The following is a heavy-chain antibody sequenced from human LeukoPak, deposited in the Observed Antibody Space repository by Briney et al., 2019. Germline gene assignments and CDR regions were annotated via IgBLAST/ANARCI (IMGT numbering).Heavy chain of an antibody. D-gene: IGHD2-2*01. J-gene: IGHJ4*02. V-gene: IGHV3-23*01. CDR2: IIGSAGST. Sequence: GTLRLSCAASGFSFSSHGMSWVRQAPGKGLEWVSGIIGSAGSTYYADSVKGRFTISGDNSKNTLFLQMNSLRAEDTAVYYCAHGAMYQLDYWGQGTLVTVSS. CDR3: AHGAMYQLDY. CDR1: GFSFSSHG.